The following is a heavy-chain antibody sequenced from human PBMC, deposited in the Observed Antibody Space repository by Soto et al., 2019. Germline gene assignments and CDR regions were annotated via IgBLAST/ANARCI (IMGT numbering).Heavy chain of an antibody. V-gene: IGHV1-8*01. CDR1: GYTFTSYD. CDR2: MNPNSGNT. CDR3: ARVRYSSGYYSWFDP. Sequence: QVQLVQSGAEVKKPGASVKVSCKASGYTFTSYDINWVRQATGQGLEWMGWMNPNSGNTGYAQKFQGRVTMTRNTSISTDYIELSSLRSEDTAVYYCARVRYSSGYYSWFDPWGQGTLGTVSS. J-gene: IGHJ5*02. D-gene: IGHD3-22*01.